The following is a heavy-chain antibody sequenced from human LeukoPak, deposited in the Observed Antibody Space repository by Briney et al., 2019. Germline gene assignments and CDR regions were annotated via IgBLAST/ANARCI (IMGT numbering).Heavy chain of an antibody. D-gene: IGHD6-25*01. Sequence: GGSLRLSCAASGFTFSNFAMTWVRQAPGKGLEWVSGLYGGGDVTYYADSVKGRFTISRDDAENTLYLQMNSLRAEDTAVYYCAKARGPAATHPEYWGQGTLVTVSS. J-gene: IGHJ4*02. V-gene: IGHV3-23*01. CDR3: AKARGPAATHPEY. CDR2: LYGGGDVT. CDR1: GFTFSNFA.